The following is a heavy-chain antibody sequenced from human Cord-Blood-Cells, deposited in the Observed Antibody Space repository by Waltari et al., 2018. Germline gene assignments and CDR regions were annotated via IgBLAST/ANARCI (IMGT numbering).Heavy chain of an antibody. Sequence: QVQLQESGPGLVKPSETLSLTCPVSGGSISSHYWSWIRQPPGKGLEWIGYIYYSGSTNYNPSLKSRVTISVDTSKNQFSLKLSSVTAADTAVYYCARDTPRSSWYAFDIWGQGTMVTVSS. CDR3: ARDTPRSSWYAFDI. CDR1: GGSISSHY. V-gene: IGHV4-59*11. CDR2: IYYSGST. J-gene: IGHJ3*02. D-gene: IGHD6-13*01.